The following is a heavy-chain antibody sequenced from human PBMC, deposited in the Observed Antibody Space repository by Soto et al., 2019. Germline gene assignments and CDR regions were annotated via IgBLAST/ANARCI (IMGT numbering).Heavy chain of an antibody. Sequence: EMQVVESGGGLVQPGGSLRLSCAASGFTLISYWMAWARQAPGKGLEWVGNIKEDGSESYFVDSVKGRFTISRDNARNLLHLQMNSLRDEDTAMYYCVRDASRDGTNTFWGRGTMVTVSS. V-gene: IGHV3-7*04. CDR1: GFTLISYW. D-gene: IGHD2-2*01. J-gene: IGHJ3*01. CDR3: VRDASRDGTNTF. CDR2: IKEDGSES.